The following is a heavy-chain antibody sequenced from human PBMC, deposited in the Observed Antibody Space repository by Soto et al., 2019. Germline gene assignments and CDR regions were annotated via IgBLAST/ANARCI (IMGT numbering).Heavy chain of an antibody. CDR3: ARLRCSCTSCSYYFDY. V-gene: IGHV4-34*01. CDR1: GGSFSGYY. Sequence: SETLSLTCAVYGGSFSGYYWSWIRQPPGKGLEWIGEINHSGSTNYNPSLKTRVTISVDTSKNQFSLKLSSVTDADTAVSHCARLRCSCTSCSYYFDYWGQGTLVTVSS. CDR2: INHSGST. J-gene: IGHJ4*02. D-gene: IGHD2-2*01.